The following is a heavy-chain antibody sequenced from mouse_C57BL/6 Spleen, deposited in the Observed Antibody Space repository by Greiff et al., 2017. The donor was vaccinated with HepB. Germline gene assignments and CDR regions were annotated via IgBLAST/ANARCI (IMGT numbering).Heavy chain of an antibody. D-gene: IGHD1-1*01. J-gene: IGHJ3*01. CDR1: GYAFTNYL. V-gene: IGHV1-54*01. Sequence: VKLMESGAELVRPGTSVKVSCKASGYAFTNYLIEWVKQRPGQGLEWIGVINPGSGGTNYNEKFKGKATLTADKSSSTAYMQLSSLTSEDSAVYYCARDGSSLWFAYWGQGTLVTVSA. CDR3: ARDGSSLWFAY. CDR2: INPGSGGT.